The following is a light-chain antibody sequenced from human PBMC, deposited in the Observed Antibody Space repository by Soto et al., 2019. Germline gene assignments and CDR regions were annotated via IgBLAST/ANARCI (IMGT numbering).Light chain of an antibody. CDR2: GAS. CDR3: QQYSDSPT. J-gene: IGKJ1*01. CDR1: RSVSSK. Sequence: EILMTQSPATLSVSPGERATLSCRASRSVSSKLAWYQQKPGQAPWLLIYGASTRATGIPARFSGSGSGTEFTLTISSLQSEDFAVYYCQQYSDSPTFGQGTKVDIK. V-gene: IGKV3D-15*01.